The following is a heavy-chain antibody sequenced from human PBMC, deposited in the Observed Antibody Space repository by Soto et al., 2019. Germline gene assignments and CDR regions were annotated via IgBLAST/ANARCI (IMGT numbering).Heavy chain of an antibody. CDR3: ARPSPRYYDSSGQYHFDY. D-gene: IGHD3-22*01. V-gene: IGHV4-30-4*01. CDR2: INYSGTT. J-gene: IGHJ4*02. Sequence: SETLSLTCTVSGGSINSGDYYWSWIRQPPGKGLEWIGYINYSGTTYYKPSLKSRVTISVDTSKNQFSLRLSSVTAADTAVYYCARPSPRYYDSSGQYHFDYWGQGTLVTVSS. CDR1: GGSINSGDYY.